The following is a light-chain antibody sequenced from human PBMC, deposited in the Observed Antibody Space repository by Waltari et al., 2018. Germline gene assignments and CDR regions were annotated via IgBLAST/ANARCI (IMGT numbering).Light chain of an antibody. Sequence: SSRLTQPPSVSVAPGKTARISCAGDNTGPKSVPWYQPRPGQAPVLVTYLDSARPSGVSERFSGSNSGNTATLTIIRVEVGDEADYYCQVCGTSCDHPVFGGGTKLTVL. J-gene: IGLJ3*02. CDR3: QVCGTSCDHPV. CDR1: NTGPKS. CDR2: LDS. V-gene: IGLV3-21*04.